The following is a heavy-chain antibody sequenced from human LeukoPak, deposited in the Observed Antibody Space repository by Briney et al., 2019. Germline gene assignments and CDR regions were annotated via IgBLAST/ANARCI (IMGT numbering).Heavy chain of an antibody. CDR3: AKDTRSNTGYSSCWYQDYYFGMDV. D-gene: IGHD6-13*01. CDR2: ISYDGSNK. V-gene: IGHV3-30*18. J-gene: IGHJ6*02. CDR1: GFTFSSYG. Sequence: GGSLRLSCAASGFTFSSYGMHWVRQAPGKGLEWVAVISYDGSNKYYADSVKGRFTISRDNSKNTLYLQMNSLRAEDTAVYYCAKDTRSNTGYSSCWYQDYYFGMDVWGQGTTVTVSS.